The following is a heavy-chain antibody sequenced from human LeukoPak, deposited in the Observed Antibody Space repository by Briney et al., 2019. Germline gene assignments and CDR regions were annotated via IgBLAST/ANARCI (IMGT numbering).Heavy chain of an antibody. CDR2: IYYSGST. V-gene: IGHV4-31*03. CDR1: GGSISSGGYY. D-gene: IGHD2-21*02. J-gene: IGHJ5*02. Sequence: SETLSLTCTVSGGSISSGGYYWSWIHQHPGKGLEGIGYIYYSGSTYYNPSLKSRVTISVDTSKNQFSLKLSSVAAADTAVYYCARRGYCGGDFYSLSGWFDPWGQGTLVTVSS. CDR3: ARRGYCGGDFYSLSGWFDP.